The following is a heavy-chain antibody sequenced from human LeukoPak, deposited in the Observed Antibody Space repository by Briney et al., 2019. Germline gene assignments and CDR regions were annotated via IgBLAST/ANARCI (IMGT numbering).Heavy chain of an antibody. CDR2: ISSNGGST. Sequence: GGSLGLSCSASGFTFSSYAMHWVRQAPGKGLEYVSAISSNGGSTYYADSVKGRFTISRDNSKNTLYLQMSSLRAEDTAVYYCVKGDHGGSEHFDYWGQGTLVTVSS. D-gene: IGHD3-16*01. V-gene: IGHV3-64D*06. CDR1: GFTFSSYA. J-gene: IGHJ4*02. CDR3: VKGDHGGSEHFDY.